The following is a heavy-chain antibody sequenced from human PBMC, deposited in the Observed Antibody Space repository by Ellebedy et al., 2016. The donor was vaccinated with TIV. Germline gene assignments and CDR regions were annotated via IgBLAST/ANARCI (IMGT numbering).Heavy chain of an antibody. Sequence: MPSETLSLTCAVYGGSFSDYYWNWIRQPPGKGLEWIGEINHRGSTNYNPSLKSRVTISVDTSKDQFSLKLSSVTAADTAVYYCARGGTAKYYYYYGMDVWGQGTTVTVSS. CDR1: GGSFSDYY. CDR2: INHRGST. CDR3: ARGGTAKYYYYYGMDV. D-gene: IGHD1-1*01. J-gene: IGHJ6*02. V-gene: IGHV4-34*01.